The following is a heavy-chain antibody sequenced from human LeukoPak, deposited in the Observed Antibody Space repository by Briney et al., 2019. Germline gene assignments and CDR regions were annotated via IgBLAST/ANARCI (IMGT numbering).Heavy chain of an antibody. V-gene: IGHV3-33*01. CDR3: ARADSGNYLFDY. D-gene: IGHD1-26*01. J-gene: IGHJ4*02. CDR2: IWYDGSNK. CDR1: GFTFSSYG. Sequence: PGRSLRLSCAAFGFTFSSYGMHWVRQAPGKGLEWVAVIWYDGSNKYYTDSVKGRFTISRDNSKDTLYLQMNSLRAEDTAVYYCARADSGNYLFDYWGQGTLVTVSS.